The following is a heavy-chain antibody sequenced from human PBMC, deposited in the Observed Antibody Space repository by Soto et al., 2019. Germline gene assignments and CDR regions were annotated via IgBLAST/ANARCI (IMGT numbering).Heavy chain of an antibody. V-gene: IGHV1-18*01. CDR2: ISAYNGNT. J-gene: IGHJ3*02. Sequence: VASVKVSCKASGYTFTSYGISWVRRAPGQGLEWMGWISAYNGNTNYAQKLQGRVTMTTDTSTSTAYMELRSLRSDDTAVYYCARDRVRGSGSYYPNDDFDIWGQGTMVTVS. CDR1: GYTFTSYG. CDR3: ARDRVRGSGSYYPNDDFDI. D-gene: IGHD3-10*01.